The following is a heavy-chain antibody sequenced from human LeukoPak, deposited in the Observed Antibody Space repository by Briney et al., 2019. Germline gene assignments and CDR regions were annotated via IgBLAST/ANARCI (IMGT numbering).Heavy chain of an antibody. D-gene: IGHD3-16*02. CDR3: ARSEARFMLS. V-gene: IGHV3-48*03. CDR1: GFTFRSYE. Sequence: GGCPRVSSAASGFTFRSYEMYWVRQGPGKGLEWVSFISNSGDSIYYADSVKGRFTISRDNAKNSLFLQMNSLRAEDTAVYYCARSEARFMLSWGQGTLVTVSS. CDR2: ISNSGDSI. J-gene: IGHJ4*02.